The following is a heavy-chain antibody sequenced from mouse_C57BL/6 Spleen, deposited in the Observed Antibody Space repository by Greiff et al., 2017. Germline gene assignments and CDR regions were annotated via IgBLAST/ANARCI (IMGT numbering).Heavy chain of an antibody. CDR3: ARGRAQATRTYARDY. CDR1: GYTFTSYW. CDR2: IDPSDSET. Sequence: QVQLQQPGAELVRPGSSVKLSCKASGYTFTSYWMHWVKQRPIQGLEWIGNIDPSDSETHYNQKFKDKATLTVDKSSSTAYMQLSSLTSEDSAVYDCARGRAQATRTYARDYWGQGTSVTVSS. D-gene: IGHD3-2*02. V-gene: IGHV1-52*01. J-gene: IGHJ4*01.